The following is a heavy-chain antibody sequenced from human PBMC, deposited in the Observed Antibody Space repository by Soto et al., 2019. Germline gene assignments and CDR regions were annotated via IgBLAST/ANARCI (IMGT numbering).Heavy chain of an antibody. V-gene: IGHV3-30*18. CDR3: AKDRFGVVGLRNMDV. D-gene: IGHD3-3*01. CDR1: GFTFSSYG. Sequence: GGSLRLSCAASGFTFSSYGMHWVRQAPGKGLEWVAVISYDGSNKYYADSVKGRFTISRDNSKNTLYLQMNSLRAEDTAVYYFAKDRFGVVGLRNMDVWGKGTRFT. J-gene: IGHJ6*03. CDR2: ISYDGSNK.